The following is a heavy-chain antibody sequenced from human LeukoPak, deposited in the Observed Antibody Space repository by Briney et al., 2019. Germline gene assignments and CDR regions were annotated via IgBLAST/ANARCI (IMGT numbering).Heavy chain of an antibody. D-gene: IGHD2-21*02. CDR3: ARGRVTAIFDY. CDR2: INPSGGST. CDR1: GYSFTGYW. V-gene: IGHV1-46*01. J-gene: IGHJ4*02. Sequence: GESLKISCKGSGYSFTGYWIGWVRQAPGQGLEWMGIINPSGGSTSYAQKFQGRVTMTRDMSTSTVYMELSSLRSEDTAVYYCARGRVTAIFDYWGQGTLVTVSS.